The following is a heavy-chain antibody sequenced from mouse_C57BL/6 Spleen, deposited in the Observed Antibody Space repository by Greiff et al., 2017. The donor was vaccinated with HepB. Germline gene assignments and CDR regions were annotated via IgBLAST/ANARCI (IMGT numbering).Heavy chain of an antibody. Sequence: DVMLVESGGGLVKPGGSLKLSCAASGFTFSSYTMSWVRQTPEKRLEWVATISGGGGNTYYPDSVKGRFTISRDNAKNTLYLQMSSLRSEDTALYYCARRGTVVAPYWYFDVWGTGTTVTVSS. D-gene: IGHD1-1*01. CDR3: ARRGTVVAPYWYFDV. CDR1: GFTFSSYT. J-gene: IGHJ1*03. CDR2: ISGGGGNT. V-gene: IGHV5-9*01.